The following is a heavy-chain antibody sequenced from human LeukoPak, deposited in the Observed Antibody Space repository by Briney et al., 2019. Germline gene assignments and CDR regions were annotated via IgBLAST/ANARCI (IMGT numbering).Heavy chain of an antibody. CDR1: GFTFSSYW. CDR2: IKQDGSEK. CDR3: ARDRSPNFYGDYFDY. J-gene: IGHJ4*02. Sequence: GGSLRLSCAASGFTFSSYWMSWVRQAPGKGLEWAANIKQDGSEKYYVDSVKGRFTISRDNAKNSLYLQMNSLRAEDTAVYYCARDRSPNFYGDYFDYWGQGTLVTVSS. D-gene: IGHD4-17*01. V-gene: IGHV3-7*01.